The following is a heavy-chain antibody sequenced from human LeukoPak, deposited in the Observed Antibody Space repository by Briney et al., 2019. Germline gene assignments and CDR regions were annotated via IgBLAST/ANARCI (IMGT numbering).Heavy chain of an antibody. D-gene: IGHD3-10*01. J-gene: IGHJ4*02. CDR3: AREYYYASGNYYNRIDY. CDR2: IIPIFGTA. V-gene: IGHV1-69*13. CDR1: GGTFSSYA. Sequence: SVKVSCKASGGTFSSYAISWVRQAPGQGLEWMGGIIPIFGTANYAQKFQGRVTITADESTSTAYMELSSLRSEDTAVYYCAREYYYASGNYYNRIDYWGQGTLVTVSS.